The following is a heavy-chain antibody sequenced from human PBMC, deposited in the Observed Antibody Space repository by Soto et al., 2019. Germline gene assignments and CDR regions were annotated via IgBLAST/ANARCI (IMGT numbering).Heavy chain of an antibody. J-gene: IGHJ4*02. Sequence: GASVKVSCKTSGYSFTTYYIHWVRQAPGQGLEWVGIINPSGGGTSYAQKFQGRVAMTRDTSTSTVYMELSSLRYEDTAVYYCTRGCSGGDCFSPYFSYWGQGTLVTVSS. D-gene: IGHD2-15*01. CDR1: GYSFTTYY. CDR2: INPSGGGT. V-gene: IGHV1-46*01. CDR3: TRGCSGGDCFSPYFSY.